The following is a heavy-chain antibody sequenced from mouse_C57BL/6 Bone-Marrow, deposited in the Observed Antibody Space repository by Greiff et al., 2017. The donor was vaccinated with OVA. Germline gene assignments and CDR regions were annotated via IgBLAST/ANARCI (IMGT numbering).Heavy chain of an antibody. J-gene: IGHJ1*03. Sequence: QVQLQQSGAELVKPGASVKISCKASGYAFSSYWMNWVKQRPGKGLEWIGQIYPGDGDTNYNGKFKGKATLTADKSSSTAYMQLSSLTSEDSAVYFFARRRTGTWYFDVWGTGTTVTVSS. CDR1: GYAFSSYW. CDR3: ARRRTGTWYFDV. D-gene: IGHD4-1*01. CDR2: IYPGDGDT. V-gene: IGHV1-80*01.